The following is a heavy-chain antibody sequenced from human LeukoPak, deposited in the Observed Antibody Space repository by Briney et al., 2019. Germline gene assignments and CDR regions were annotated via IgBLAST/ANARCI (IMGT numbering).Heavy chain of an antibody. J-gene: IGHJ3*02. CDR2: KRYDGSNK. CDR1: GFTFSSYG. CDR3: AKDDYYDSSGYYWSEAFDI. D-gene: IGHD3-22*01. Sequence: GGSLRLSCAASGFTFSSYGMHWVRQAPGKGLEWVAFKRYDGSNKYYADSVKGRFTISRDNSKNTLYLQMNSLRAEDTAVYYCAKDDYYDSSGYYWSEAFDIWGQGTMVTVSS. V-gene: IGHV3-30*02.